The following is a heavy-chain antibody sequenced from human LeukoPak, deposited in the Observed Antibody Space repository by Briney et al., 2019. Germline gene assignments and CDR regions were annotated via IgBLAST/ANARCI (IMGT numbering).Heavy chain of an antibody. D-gene: IGHD2-2*01. CDR3: AREVYHCSSTNCNPLYFDS. Sequence: SQTLSLTCTVSGGSISSGGYYWSWIRQHPEKGLEWIGYIYYTGNTYYNPSLKSRVSISVDTSKNQFSLKLSSVTAADTAVYYCAREVYHCSSTNCNPLYFDSWGQGTLVTVSS. CDR1: GGSISSGGYY. CDR2: IYYTGNT. V-gene: IGHV4-31*03. J-gene: IGHJ4*02.